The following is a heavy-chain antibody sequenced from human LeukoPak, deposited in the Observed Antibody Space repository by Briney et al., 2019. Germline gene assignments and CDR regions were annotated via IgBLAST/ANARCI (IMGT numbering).Heavy chain of an antibody. CDR3: ARGPSRYCSSTSCYMSRVEYFDY. CDR1: GGSISSYY. D-gene: IGHD2-2*02. J-gene: IGHJ4*02. V-gene: IGHV4-4*07. CDR2: IYTSGST. Sequence: SETLSLTCTVSGGSISSYYRSWIRQPAGKGLEWIGRIYTSGSTNYNPSLKSRVTMSVDTSKKQFPLKLSSVTAADTAVYYCARGPSRYCSSTSCYMSRVEYFDYWGQGTLVTVSS.